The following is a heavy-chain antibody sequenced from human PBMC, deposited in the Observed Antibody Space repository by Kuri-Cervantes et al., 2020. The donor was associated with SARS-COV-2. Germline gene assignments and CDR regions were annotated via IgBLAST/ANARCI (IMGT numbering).Heavy chain of an antibody. CDR1: GLTFSSYA. Sequence: LSLTCAVSGLTFSSYAMHWVRQAPGKGLEWVAVIPYDGSTEYYADSVKGRFTISRDDSKNTLYLQMNSLRVEDTAVYYCAREFHDFWSGYYGPYYFYAMDVWGQGTTVTVSS. V-gene: IGHV3-30-3*01. D-gene: IGHD3-3*01. CDR3: AREFHDFWSGYYGPYYFYAMDV. J-gene: IGHJ6*02. CDR2: IPYDGSTE.